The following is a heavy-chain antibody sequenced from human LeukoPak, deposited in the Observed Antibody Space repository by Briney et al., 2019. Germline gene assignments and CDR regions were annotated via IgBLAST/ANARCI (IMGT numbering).Heavy chain of an antibody. CDR1: GGSFSGYY. D-gene: IGHD3-3*01. CDR2: INHSGST. Sequence: PSETLSLTCAVYGGSFSGYYWSWIRQPPGKGLEWIGEINHSGSTNYNPSPKSRVTISVDTSKNQFSLKLSSVTAADTAVYYCASSDFWSGYYREKYYFDYWGQGTLVTVSS. J-gene: IGHJ4*02. CDR3: ASSDFWSGYYREKYYFDY. V-gene: IGHV4-34*01.